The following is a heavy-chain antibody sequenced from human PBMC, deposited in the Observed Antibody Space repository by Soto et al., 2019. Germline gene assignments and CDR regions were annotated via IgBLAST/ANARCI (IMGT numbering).Heavy chain of an antibody. CDR2: IIPIFGTA. CDR3: ARDGAMVRGVTSNGMDV. CDR1: GGTFSSYA. D-gene: IGHD3-10*01. V-gene: IGHV1-69*13. Sequence: SVKVSCKASGGTFSSYAISWVRQAPGQGLEWMGGIIPIFGTANYAQKFQGRVTITADESTSTAYMELSSLRSEDTAAYYCARDGAMVRGVTSNGMDVWGQGTTVTVSS. J-gene: IGHJ6*02.